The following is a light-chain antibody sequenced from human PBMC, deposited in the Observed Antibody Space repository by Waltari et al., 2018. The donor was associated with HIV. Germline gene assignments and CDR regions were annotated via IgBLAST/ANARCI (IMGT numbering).Light chain of an antibody. V-gene: IGLV1-44*01. Sequence: QSLLPQPPPASGTSGQRVTISCSGSYSNIGSNTVTWHQQLPGSAPRALIYNNDQRPSGVPDRFSGSKSGTSASLAISGLQSEDQGDYYCASWDDKLDGWVFGGGTRLTVL. CDR3: ASWDDKLDGWV. CDR2: NND. J-gene: IGLJ3*02. CDR1: YSNIGSNT.